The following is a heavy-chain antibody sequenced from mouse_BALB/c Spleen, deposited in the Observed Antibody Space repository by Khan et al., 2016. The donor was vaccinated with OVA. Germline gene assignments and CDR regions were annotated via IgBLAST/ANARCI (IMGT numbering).Heavy chain of an antibody. J-gene: IGHJ3*01. Sequence: EVELVESGGGLVKPGGSLKLSCAASGFTFSSFTMSWVRQTPEKRLEWVASISSGGDKNYYPDSVKGRFTISSENAKKNLYQQKSSTRSEDTALYCGARSNYCPFAYWGQGTLVTVSA. CDR3: ARSNYCPFAY. CDR2: ISSGGDKN. CDR1: GFTFSSFT. V-gene: IGHV5-9*03. D-gene: IGHD1-1*02.